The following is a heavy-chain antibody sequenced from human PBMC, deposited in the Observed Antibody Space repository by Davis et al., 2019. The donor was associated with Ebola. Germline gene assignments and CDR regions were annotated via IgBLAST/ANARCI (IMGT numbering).Heavy chain of an antibody. J-gene: IGHJ4*02. CDR2: ISGSGGST. V-gene: IGHV3-23*01. CDR3: ARVLVAATPGDY. CDR1: GFTFSSYA. Sequence: GESLKISCAASGFTFSSYAMSWVRQAPGKGLEWVSAISGSGGSTYYADSVKGRFTISRDNSKNTLYLQMNSLRAEDTAVYYCARVLVAATPGDYWGQGTLVTVSS. D-gene: IGHD2-15*01.